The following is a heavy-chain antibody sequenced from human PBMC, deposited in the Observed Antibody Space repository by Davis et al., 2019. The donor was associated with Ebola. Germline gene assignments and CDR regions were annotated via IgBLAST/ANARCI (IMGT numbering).Heavy chain of an antibody. CDR1: GFTFSTYF. Sequence: GESLKISCAASGFTFSTYFMHWVRQAPGKGLEWVAVISYDGTKKYYADSVKGRLTISRDNSMNTLFLQMNSPRPEDTAMYYCTRGGDIVILPTADPHGMDVWGRGTTVTVSS. D-gene: IGHD2-2*01. J-gene: IGHJ6*02. CDR3: TRGGDIVILPTADPHGMDV. CDR2: ISYDGTKK. V-gene: IGHV3-30*14.